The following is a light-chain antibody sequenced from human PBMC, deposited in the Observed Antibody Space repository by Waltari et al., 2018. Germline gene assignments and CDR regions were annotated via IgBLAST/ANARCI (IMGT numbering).Light chain of an antibody. J-gene: IGLJ2*01. V-gene: IGLV1-47*01. CDR1: SSTLGSNV. Sequence: QSVLTQPPSASGTPGQRVTISCSGSSSTLGSNVAICYQQVPGTTPKLLIYWNDQRPSGVPDRFSGSKSGTSASLAISGLRSEDEADYYCAAWDDKLGGRWEFGGGTKLTVL. CDR2: WND. CDR3: AAWDDKLGGRWE.